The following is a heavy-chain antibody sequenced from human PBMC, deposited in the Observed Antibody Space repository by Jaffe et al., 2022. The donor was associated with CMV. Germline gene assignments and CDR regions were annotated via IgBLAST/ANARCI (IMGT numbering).Heavy chain of an antibody. CDR3: TRGIRGGWLHFDY. J-gene: IGHJ4*02. D-gene: IGHD2-21*01. Sequence: EVQLVESGGGLVQPGRSLRLSCTASGFTFGDYAMSWVRQAPGKGLEWVGFIRSKAYGGTTEYAASVKGRFTISRDDSKSIAYLQMNSLKTEDTAVYYCTRGIRGGWLHFDYWGQGTLVTVSS. V-gene: IGHV3-49*04. CDR2: IRSKAYGGTT. CDR1: GFTFGDYA.